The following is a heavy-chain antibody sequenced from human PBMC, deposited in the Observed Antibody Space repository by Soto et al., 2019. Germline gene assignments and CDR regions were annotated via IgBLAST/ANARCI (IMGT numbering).Heavy chain of an antibody. CDR1: GGSISSYY. J-gene: IGHJ4*02. CDR2: IYYSGST. D-gene: IGHD3-3*01. CDR3: ARVRFLEWYFDY. V-gene: IGHV4-59*01. Sequence: SETLSLTCTVSGGSISSYYWSWIRQPPGKGLEWTGYIYYSGSTNYNPSLKSRVTISVDTSKNQFSLKLSSVTAADTAVYYCARVRFLEWYFDYWGQGTLVTVSS.